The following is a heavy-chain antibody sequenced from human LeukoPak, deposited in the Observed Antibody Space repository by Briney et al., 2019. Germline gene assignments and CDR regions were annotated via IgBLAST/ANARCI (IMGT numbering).Heavy chain of an antibody. V-gene: IGHV1-2*02. Sequence: GASVKVSCKASGYSFTGYYMHWVRQAPGQGLEWMGWINPNSGGTNYAQKFQGRVTMTRDTSISTTYMELSRLRSDDTAVYYCARAVYDLRGQRLLPAGFDYWGQGTLVTVSS. CDR1: GYSFTGYY. D-gene: IGHD6-25*01. CDR2: INPNSGGT. J-gene: IGHJ4*02. CDR3: ARAVYDLRGQRLLPAGFDY.